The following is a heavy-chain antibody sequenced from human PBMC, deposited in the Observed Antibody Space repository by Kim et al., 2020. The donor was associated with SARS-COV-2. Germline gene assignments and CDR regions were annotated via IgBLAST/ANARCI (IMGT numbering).Heavy chain of an antibody. D-gene: IGHD3-10*02. Sequence: GGSLRLSCAASGFTFSHDWMTWVRQAPGKGLEWVANINQDGSESYYVDSVKGRFTISRDNAKNSLYLQMNSLRFEDTAVYYCARSVFGDNYWGQGTLVSVSS. J-gene: IGHJ4*02. CDR1: GFTFSHDW. V-gene: IGHV3-7*01. CDR2: INQDGSES. CDR3: ARSVFGDNY.